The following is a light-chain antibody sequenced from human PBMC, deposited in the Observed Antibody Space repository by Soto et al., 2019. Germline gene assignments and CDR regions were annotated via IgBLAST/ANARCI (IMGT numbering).Light chain of an antibody. CDR1: QSVSSY. V-gene: IGKV3-11*01. J-gene: IGKJ1*01. CDR3: QHYCGALGT. CDR2: DAS. Sequence: EIVLTQSPAPLSLSPGERATLSCRASQSVSSYLAWYQQKPGQAPRLLIYDASSSATSIPARFSGSGSGTDFTLTIGSLEPEDLAVYYCQHYCGALGTFGQGTKVEIK.